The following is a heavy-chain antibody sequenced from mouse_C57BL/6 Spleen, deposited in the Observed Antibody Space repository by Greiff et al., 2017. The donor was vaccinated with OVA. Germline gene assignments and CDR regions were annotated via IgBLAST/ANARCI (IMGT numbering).Heavy chain of an antibody. V-gene: IGHV1-80*01. Sequence: VQLQQSGAELVKPGASVKISCKASGYAFSSYWMNWVKQRPGKGLEWIGQIYPGDGDTNYNGKFKGKATLTADKSSSTAYMQLSSLTSEDSAVYFCARRANWDSYYYAMDYWGQGTSVTVSS. CDR2: IYPGDGDT. CDR1: GYAFSSYW. J-gene: IGHJ4*01. D-gene: IGHD4-1*01. CDR3: ARRANWDSYYYAMDY.